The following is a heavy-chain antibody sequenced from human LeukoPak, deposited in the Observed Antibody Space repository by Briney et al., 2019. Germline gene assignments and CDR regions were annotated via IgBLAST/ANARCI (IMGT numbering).Heavy chain of an antibody. V-gene: IGHV4-59*01. Sequence: PSETLSLTCTVSGGSISSYCWSWIRQPPGKGLEWIGYICSSGSANYNPSLKSRVTISVDTSKNQFSLKLSSVTAADTAVYYCARDLPLPIHWGQGTLVTVSS. D-gene: IGHD1-14*01. J-gene: IGHJ4*02. CDR2: ICSSGSA. CDR3: ARDLPLPIH. CDR1: GGSISSYC.